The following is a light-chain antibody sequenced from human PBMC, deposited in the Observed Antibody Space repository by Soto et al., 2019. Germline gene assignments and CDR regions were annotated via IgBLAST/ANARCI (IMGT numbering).Light chain of an antibody. CDR3: QQYNNWPPLYT. J-gene: IGKJ2*01. V-gene: IGKV3-15*01. Sequence: EIVMTQSPATLSVSPGERATLSCRASQSVSSNLAWYQQKPGQPPRLLIYGSSTRATGVPARFSGSGSGTEFTLTISSLQSEDFAVYYCQQYNNWPPLYTLGQGTKLEIK. CDR2: GSS. CDR1: QSVSSN.